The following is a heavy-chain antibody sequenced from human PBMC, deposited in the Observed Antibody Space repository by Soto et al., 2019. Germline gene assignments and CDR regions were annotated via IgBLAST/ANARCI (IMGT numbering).Heavy chain of an antibody. D-gene: IGHD2-15*01. CDR2: IYPGDSDT. V-gene: IGHV5-51*03. J-gene: IGHJ3*02. Sequence: EVQLVQSGAEVKKPGESLQISCKGSGYSFTSYWIGWLRQMPGKGLEWMGIIYPGDSDTRYSPSFQGQVTISADKYISTAFLQWSSLKAADTAMYYCARLMLVAATPHHDAFDIWGQGTMVTVSS. CDR3: ARLMLVAATPHHDAFDI. CDR1: GYSFTSYW.